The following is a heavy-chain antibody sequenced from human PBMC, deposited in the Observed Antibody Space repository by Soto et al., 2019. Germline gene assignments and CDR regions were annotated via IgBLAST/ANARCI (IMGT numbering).Heavy chain of an antibody. CDR2: IYYSGST. J-gene: IGHJ4*02. CDR3: ARDSPLWFGVDY. Sequence: QVQLQESGPGLVKPSETLSLTCTVSGGSISSYYWSWIRQPPGKGLEWIGYIYYSGSTNYNPSLKSRVTIXVXXSKNQFSLKLSSVTAADTAVYYCARDSPLWFGVDYWGQGTLVTVSS. D-gene: IGHD3-10*01. CDR1: GGSISSYY. V-gene: IGHV4-59*01.